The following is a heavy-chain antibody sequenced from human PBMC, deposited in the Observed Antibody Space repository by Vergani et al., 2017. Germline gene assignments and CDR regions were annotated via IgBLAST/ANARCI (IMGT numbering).Heavy chain of an antibody. CDR1: GFTFSSYA. V-gene: IGHV3-23*01. Sequence: EVQLLESGGGLVQPGGSLRLSCAASGFTFSSYAMSWVRQAPGKGLEWVSAISGSGGSTDYADSVKGRFTISRDNSKNTLYLQMNSLRSEDTAVYYCANSGYYDYYGMDVWGQGTTVTVSS. CDR2: ISGSGGST. CDR3: ANSGYYDYYGMDV. J-gene: IGHJ6*02.